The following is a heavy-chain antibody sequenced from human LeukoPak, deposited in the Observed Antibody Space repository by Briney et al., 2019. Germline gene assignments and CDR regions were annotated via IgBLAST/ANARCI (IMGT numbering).Heavy chain of an antibody. V-gene: IGHV4-59*08. J-gene: IGHJ4*02. CDR1: GGSISSYY. D-gene: IGHD3-9*01. CDR2: IYYSGST. CDR3: ARRTHYDILAGPYYFDY. Sequence: SETLSLTCTVSGGSISSYYWSWIRQPPGKGLEWIGYIYYSGSTNYNPSLKSRVTISVDTSKNQFSLKLSSVTAADTAVYYCARRTHYDILAGPYYFDYWGQGTLVTVSS.